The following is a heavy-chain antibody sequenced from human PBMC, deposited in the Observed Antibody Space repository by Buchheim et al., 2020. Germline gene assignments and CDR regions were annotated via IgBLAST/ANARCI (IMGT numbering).Heavy chain of an antibody. V-gene: IGHV3-48*01. D-gene: IGHD1-26*01. J-gene: IGHJ4*02. Sequence: EVQLVESGGGLVQPGGSLRLSCAASGFTFSSYSMNWVRQAPGKGLEWVSYISSSSNTIYYADSVKGRSTISRDNAKNSLYLQMNSLRAEDTAVYYCARGRPRVGATFDYWGQGTL. CDR1: GFTFSSYS. CDR3: ARGRPRVGATFDY. CDR2: ISSSSNTI.